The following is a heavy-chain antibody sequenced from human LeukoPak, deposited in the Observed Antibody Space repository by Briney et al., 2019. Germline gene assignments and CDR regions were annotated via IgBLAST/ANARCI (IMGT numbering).Heavy chain of an antibody. CDR1: GFTFGTYL. D-gene: IGHD4-23*01. CDR3: AKISGGSGWYFDL. J-gene: IGHJ2*01. CDR2: ISRASENT. V-gene: IGHV3-23*01. Sequence: GGSLRLSCVASGFTFGTYLMIWVRQGPGKRLEWVAAISRASENTYYADSVKGRCTISRDNPQNTVSLQMNSLRAEDTAVYYCAKISGGSGWYFDLWGLGTLVTVSS.